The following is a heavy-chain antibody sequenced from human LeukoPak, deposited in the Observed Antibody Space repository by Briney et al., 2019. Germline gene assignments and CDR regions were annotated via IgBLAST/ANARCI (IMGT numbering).Heavy chain of an antibody. J-gene: IGHJ4*02. CDR1: GFTFSSYG. D-gene: IGHD3-22*01. CDR2: ISYDGSNK. V-gene: IGHV3-30*03. CDR3: ARGHYYDPKISLY. Sequence: GRSLRLSCAASGFTFSSYGMHWVRQAPGKGLEWVAVISYDGSNKYYADSVKGRFTISRDNSKNTLYLQMNSLRAEDTAVYYCARGHYYDPKISLYWGQGTLVTVSS.